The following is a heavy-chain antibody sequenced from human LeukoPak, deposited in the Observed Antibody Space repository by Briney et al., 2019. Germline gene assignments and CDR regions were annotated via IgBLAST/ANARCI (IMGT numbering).Heavy chain of an antibody. J-gene: IGHJ6*03. CDR3: ARGMWELLSLYYYYYMDV. D-gene: IGHD1-26*01. V-gene: IGHV1-8*01. CDR2: MNPNSGNT. Sequence: ASVKVSCKASGYTFTSYDINWVRQATGQGLEWMGWMNPNSGNTGYAQKFQGRVTMTRNTSISTAYMELSSLRSEDTAVYYCARGMWELLSLYYYYYMDVWGKGTTVTISS. CDR1: GYTFTSYD.